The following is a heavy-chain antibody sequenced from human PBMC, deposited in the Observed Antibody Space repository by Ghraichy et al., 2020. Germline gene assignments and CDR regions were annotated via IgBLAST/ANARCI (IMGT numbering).Heavy chain of an antibody. CDR2: IYYSGST. CDR1: GGSISSSSYY. D-gene: IGHD3-10*01. CDR3: ARDGSIHYGSGSYYKPYYYYYYGMDV. J-gene: IGHJ6*02. V-gene: IGHV4-39*07. Sequence: SETLSLTCTVSGGSISSSSYYWGWIRQPPGKGLEWIGSIYYSGSTYYNPSLKSRVTISVDTSKNQFSLKLSSVTAADTAVYYCARDGSIHYGSGSYYKPYYYYYYGMDVWGQGTTVSVSS.